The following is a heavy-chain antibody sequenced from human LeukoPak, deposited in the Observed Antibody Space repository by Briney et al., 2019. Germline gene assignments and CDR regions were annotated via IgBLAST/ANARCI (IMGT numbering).Heavy chain of an antibody. Sequence: PGGSLRLSCTVSGFTLSSYEMSWIRQAPGKGLEWVSSIDYSGGSSYYPAYVTGRFTISRDNAKNSLYLQMNSLRAEDTAVYYCAELGITMIGGVWGKGATVTISS. V-gene: IGHV3-23*01. J-gene: IGHJ6*04. CDR3: AELGITMIGGV. CDR1: GFTLSSYE. D-gene: IGHD3-10*02. CDR2: IDYSGGSS.